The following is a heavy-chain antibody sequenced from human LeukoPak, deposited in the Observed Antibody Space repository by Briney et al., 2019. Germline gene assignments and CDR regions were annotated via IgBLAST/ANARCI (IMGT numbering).Heavy chain of an antibody. J-gene: IGHJ4*02. D-gene: IGHD7-27*01. V-gene: IGHV3-23*01. CDR2: ITTGGPNT. CDR3: AKDGGLWVSAHWGDS. Sequence: GGSLRLSCTASGFTFSSYTTSWVRQAPGKGLKWVSTITTGGPNTYYADSVKGRFTVSRDNSKNTLFLQMNSLRAEDTAVYYCAKDGGLWVSAHWGDSWGRGTLVTVSS. CDR1: GFTFSSYT.